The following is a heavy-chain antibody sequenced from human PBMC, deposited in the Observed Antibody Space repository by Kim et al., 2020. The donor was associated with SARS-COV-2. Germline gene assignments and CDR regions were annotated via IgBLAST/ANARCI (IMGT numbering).Heavy chain of an antibody. CDR1: GFTFSSYA. J-gene: IGHJ4*02. D-gene: IGHD3-22*01. CDR3: AKYVMIVVVISHYFDY. CDR2: ISGSGGST. V-gene: IGHV3-23*01. Sequence: GGSLRLSCAASGFTFSSYAMSWVRQAPGKGLEWVSAISGSGGSTYYADSVKGRFTISRDNSKNTLYLQMHSLRAEDTAVYYCAKYVMIVVVISHYFDYWGQGTVVTVSS.